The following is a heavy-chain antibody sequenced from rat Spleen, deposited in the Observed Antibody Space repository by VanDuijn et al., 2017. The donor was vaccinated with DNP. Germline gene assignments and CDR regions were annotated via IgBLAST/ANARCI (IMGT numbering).Heavy chain of an antibody. J-gene: IGHJ3*01. CDR3: ATHTFTPGITTPFAY. CDR2: ISYDGRST. CDR1: GFTFSNYD. V-gene: IGHV5-7*01. D-gene: IGHD1-4*01. Sequence: EVQLVESGGGLVQPGRSMKLSCAASGFTFSNYDMAWVRQAPKKGLEWVAAISYDGRSTYYRDSVKGRFTISRDTAKSTLYLQMDSLRSEDTATYYCATHTFTPGITTPFAYWGQGTLVTVSS.